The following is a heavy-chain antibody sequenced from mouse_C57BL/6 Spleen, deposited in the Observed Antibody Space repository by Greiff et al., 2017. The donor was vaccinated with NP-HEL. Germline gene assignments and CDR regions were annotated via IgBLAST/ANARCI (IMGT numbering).Heavy chain of an antibody. CDR1: GFNIKDDY. J-gene: IGHJ2*01. V-gene: IGHV14-4*01. Sequence: EVKLLESGAELVRPGASVKLSCTASGFNIKDDYMHWVKQRPEQGLEWIGWIDPENGDTEYASKFQGKATITADTSSNTAYLQLSSLTSEDTAVYYCTHGDLTTGDYWGQGTTLTVSS. CDR3: THGDLTTGDY. D-gene: IGHD1-1*01. CDR2: IDPENGDT.